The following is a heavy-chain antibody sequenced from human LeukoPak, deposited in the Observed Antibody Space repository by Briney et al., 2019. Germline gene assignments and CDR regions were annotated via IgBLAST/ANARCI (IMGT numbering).Heavy chain of an antibody. J-gene: IGHJ4*02. Sequence: GGSLRLSCAASGFTFSSYEMNWVRQAPGRGLEWVSYISSSGSTKYYADSVRGRFTISRDNAKNSLYLQMNSLRAEDTAVYYCARDHGGVLVRGVIDYWGQGTLVTVSS. CDR2: ISSSGSTK. D-gene: IGHD3-10*01. V-gene: IGHV3-48*03. CDR1: GFTFSSYE. CDR3: ARDHGGVLVRGVIDY.